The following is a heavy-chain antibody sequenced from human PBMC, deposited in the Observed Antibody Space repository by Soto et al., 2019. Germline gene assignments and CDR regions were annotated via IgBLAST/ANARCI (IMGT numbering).Heavy chain of an antibody. V-gene: IGHV4-34*01. CDR2: INHSGTT. J-gene: IGHJ4*02. CDR1: GGSFGGYY. CDR3: ARGSKGAARRFEY. Sequence: XETLSLPCAVYGGSFGGYYWSWIRQPPGKGLEWIGEINHSGTTNYNQSLKSRVTISVDTSKNQFSLKLSSVTAADTAVYYCARGSKGAARRFEYWGQGTLVTVSS. D-gene: IGHD6-6*01.